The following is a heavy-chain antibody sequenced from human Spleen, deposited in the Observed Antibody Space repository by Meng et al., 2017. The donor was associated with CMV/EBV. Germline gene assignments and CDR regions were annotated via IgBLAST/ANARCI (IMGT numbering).Heavy chain of an antibody. CDR2: INPSGGHT. V-gene: IGHV1-46*01. D-gene: IGHD6-13*01. Sequence: GYIFTSYFMHWVRQAPGQGLEWMGKINPSGGHTTYAPRFQGRVTMTRNTSTTTIYMEVSSLTSEDTALYYCARSRGPSGSWYIDYWGQGTLVTVSS. CDR3: ARSRGPSGSWYIDY. J-gene: IGHJ4*02. CDR1: GYIFTSYF.